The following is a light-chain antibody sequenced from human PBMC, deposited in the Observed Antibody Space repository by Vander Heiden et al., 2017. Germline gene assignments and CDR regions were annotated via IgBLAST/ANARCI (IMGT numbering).Light chain of an antibody. J-gene: IGKJ1*01. V-gene: IGKV1-39*01. CDR1: QSISSY. CDR2: AVS. CDR3: QQSDSMPRT. Sequence: DIQMTQSPSSLSTSVVDRVTIICRASQSISSYLNWYQQKPGKAPKLLIYAVSSLRSGVPSRFSGSGSGTDFTLTISRVQPEDFATYYCQQSDSMPRTFGQGTKLEIK.